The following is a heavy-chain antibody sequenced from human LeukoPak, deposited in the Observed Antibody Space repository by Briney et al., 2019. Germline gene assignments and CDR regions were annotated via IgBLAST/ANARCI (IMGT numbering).Heavy chain of an antibody. CDR2: ISYDGSNK. J-gene: IGHJ4*02. CDR1: GFTFSSYG. V-gene: IGHV3-30*18. Sequence: GGSLRLSCAASGFTFSSYGMHWVRQAPGKGLEWVAVISYDGSNKYYADSVKGRFTISRDNSKNTLYLQMSSLRAEDTAVYYCAKGAASSFDYWGQGTLVTVSS. D-gene: IGHD2-15*01. CDR3: AKGAASSFDY.